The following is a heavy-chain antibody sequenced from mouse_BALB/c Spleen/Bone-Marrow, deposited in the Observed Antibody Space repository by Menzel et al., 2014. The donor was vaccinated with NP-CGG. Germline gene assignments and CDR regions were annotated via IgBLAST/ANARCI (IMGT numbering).Heavy chain of an antibody. Sequence: DVKLQESGGDLVKPGGSLKLSCAASGFTFSSYTMSWVRQTPEKRLEWVATISSSGGNTYYPDSVRGRFTISRDNAKNNLYLQKSSLRSEDTALYYCARYMITTSYFDYWGQGTTLTVSS. D-gene: IGHD2-4*01. V-gene: IGHV5-9*03. J-gene: IGHJ2*01. CDR1: GFTFSSYT. CDR3: ARYMITTSYFDY. CDR2: ISSSGGNT.